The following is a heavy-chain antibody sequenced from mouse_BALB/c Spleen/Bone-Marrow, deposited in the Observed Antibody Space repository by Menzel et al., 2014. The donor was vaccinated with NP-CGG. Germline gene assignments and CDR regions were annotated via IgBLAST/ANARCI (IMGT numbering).Heavy chain of an antibody. D-gene: IGHD1-1*01. Sequence: VQLKQSGAELVKPGASGKLSCTASGFNIKDTYMHWVKQRPEQGLEWIGRIDPANGNTKYDPKFQGKATITADTSSNTAYLQLSSLTSEDTAVYYCARSGDYGSSLAYWGQGTLVTVSA. V-gene: IGHV14-3*02. CDR2: IDPANGNT. CDR1: GFNIKDTY. J-gene: IGHJ3*01. CDR3: ARSGDYGSSLAY.